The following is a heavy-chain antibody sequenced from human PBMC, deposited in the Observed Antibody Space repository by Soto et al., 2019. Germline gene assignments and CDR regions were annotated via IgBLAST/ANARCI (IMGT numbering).Heavy chain of an antibody. J-gene: IGHJ6*02. CDR1: GGTFSSYA. CDR3: ARDLLAGYCSSTSCYPHYYYGMDV. D-gene: IGHD2-2*01. CDR2: IIPIFGTA. V-gene: IGHV1-69*05. Sequence: ASVKVSCKASGGTFSSYAISWVRQAPGQGLEWMGGIIPIFGTANYAQKFQGRVTITTDTSTSTAYMELRSLRSDDTAVYYCARDLLAGYCSSTSCYPHYYYGMDVWGQGTTVTGSS.